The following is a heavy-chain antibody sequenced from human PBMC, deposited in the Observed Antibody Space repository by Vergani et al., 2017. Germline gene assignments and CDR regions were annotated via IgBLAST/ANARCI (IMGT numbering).Heavy chain of an antibody. V-gene: IGHV4-31*03. Sequence: QVQLQESGPGLVTPSQTLSLPCTVSGGSISSGGYYWSWIHQHPGKGLEWIGEINHSGSTNYNPSVKRRVPISVDTSKNQFSLKLSSVAAADTAVYYCARGLAVATFDYWGQGNRVTVSS. CDR2: INHSGST. J-gene: IGHJ4*02. CDR1: GGSISSGGYY. D-gene: IGHD4-23*01. CDR3: ARGLAVATFDY.